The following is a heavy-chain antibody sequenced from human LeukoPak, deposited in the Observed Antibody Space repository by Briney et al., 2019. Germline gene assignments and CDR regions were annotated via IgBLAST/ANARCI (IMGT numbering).Heavy chain of an antibody. D-gene: IGHD4-11*01. J-gene: IGHJ4*02. CDR2: ISFDGTND. V-gene: IGHV3-30*18. Sequence: PGGSLRLSCAASGFIFNRYGMHWVRQAPGKGLEWVAVISFDGTNDYYADSVKGRFTISRDNSKNTHYLQMSSLRAEDTGIYYCAKGGHYSFFDYWGQGTLVTVSS. CDR1: GFIFNRYG. CDR3: AKGGHYSFFDY.